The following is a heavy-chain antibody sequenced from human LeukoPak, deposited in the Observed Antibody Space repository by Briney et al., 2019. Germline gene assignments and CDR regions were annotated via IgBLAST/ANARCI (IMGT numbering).Heavy chain of an antibody. CDR2: INPNSGGT. V-gene: IGHV1-2*02. Sequence: GASVKVSCKASGYTFTGYYMHWVRQAPGQGLEWMGWINPNSGGTNYAQKFQGRVTMTRDTSISTAYMELSRLRSDDTAVYYCARALWVGPTPFGFWGQGTLVTVSS. CDR3: ARALWVGPTPFGF. D-gene: IGHD1-26*01. CDR1: GYTFTGYY. J-gene: IGHJ4*02.